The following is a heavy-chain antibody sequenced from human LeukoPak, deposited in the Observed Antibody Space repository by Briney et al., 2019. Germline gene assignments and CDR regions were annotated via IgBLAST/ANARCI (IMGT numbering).Heavy chain of an antibody. V-gene: IGHV3-23*01. D-gene: IGHD3-3*02. CDR2: ITASGKST. Sequence: PGGSLRLSCAASGISFINHAVTWVRQAPGKGLDWVSSITASGKSTYYADSVKGRFTISRDKDKNTVDLQMNSLRAEDTANYFCARGISLSAFDMWGRGTMVTVSS. J-gene: IGHJ3*02. CDR3: ARGISLSAFDM. CDR1: GISFINHA.